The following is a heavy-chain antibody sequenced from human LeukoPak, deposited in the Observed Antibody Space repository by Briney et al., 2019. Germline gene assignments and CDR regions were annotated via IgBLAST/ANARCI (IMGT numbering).Heavy chain of an antibody. Sequence: GGSLRLSCAASGFTFSASWMSWVRQAPGKGLEWVANIKQDGSEKYYVDSVKGRFTISRDNAKNSLYLQKNSLRAEDTAVYYCARVSTYGGNSGGFWGQGTLVTVSS. CDR2: IKQDGSEK. V-gene: IGHV3-7*03. J-gene: IGHJ4*02. CDR3: ARVSTYGGNSGGF. CDR1: GFTFSASW. D-gene: IGHD4-23*01.